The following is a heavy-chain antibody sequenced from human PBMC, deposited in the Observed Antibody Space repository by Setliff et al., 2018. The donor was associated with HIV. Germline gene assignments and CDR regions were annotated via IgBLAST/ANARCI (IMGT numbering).Heavy chain of an antibody. V-gene: IGHV1-18*01. CDR2: MNPNSGNT. J-gene: IGHJ6*02. Sequence: ASVKVSCKASGYTLTTYGISWVRQAPGQGPEWMGWMNPNSGNTGYAQKLQGRVTMTTDTSTSTAYMELRSLRSDDTAVYYCARVGPSIPYGMDVWGQGTTVTVSS. CDR3: ARVGPSIPYGMDV. CDR1: GYTLTTYG. D-gene: IGHD2-21*01.